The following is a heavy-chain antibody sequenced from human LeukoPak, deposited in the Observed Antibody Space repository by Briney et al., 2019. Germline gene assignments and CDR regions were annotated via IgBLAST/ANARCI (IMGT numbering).Heavy chain of an antibody. V-gene: IGHV3-30*04. D-gene: IGHD3-10*01. CDR3: VRESVDGSGSGAFDI. Sequence: GTSLRLSCAASGFTFSNYAMHWVRQAPGQGLEGVAFISYDGYMKYYADSVKGRFTISRDNSKNTLYLQMNSLRAEDTAVYYCVRESVDGSGSGAFDIWGEGTMVSVSS. CDR2: ISYDGYMK. J-gene: IGHJ3*02. CDR1: GFTFSNYA.